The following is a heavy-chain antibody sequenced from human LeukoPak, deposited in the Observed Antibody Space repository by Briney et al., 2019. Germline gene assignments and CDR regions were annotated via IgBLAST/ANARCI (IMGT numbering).Heavy chain of an antibody. J-gene: IGHJ4*02. CDR1: GFTSSNYW. CDR2: IKQDGNEK. Sequence: PGGSLRLSCAASGFTSSNYWMTWVRQAPGKGLEWVANIKQDGNEKYYVDSVKGRFTIPRDNAKNSLYLQMNSLRAEDTAVYYCASGFDSRFFDKWGLGTLVTVSS. V-gene: IGHV3-7*01. CDR3: ASGFDSRFFDK. D-gene: IGHD3-22*01.